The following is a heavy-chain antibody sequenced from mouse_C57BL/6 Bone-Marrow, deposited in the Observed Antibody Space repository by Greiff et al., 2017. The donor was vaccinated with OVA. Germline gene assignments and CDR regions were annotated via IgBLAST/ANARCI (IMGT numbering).Heavy chain of an antibody. J-gene: IGHJ1*03. CDR3: AGYDDCYFDD. CDR2: IYPGSGST. V-gene: IGHV1-55*01. D-gene: IGHD2-2*01. CDR1: GYTFTSYW. Sequence: QVQLQQPGAELVKPGASVKMSCKASGYTFTSYWITWVKQRPGQGLEWIGDIYPGSGSTNYNEKFKSKATLTVDTSSSTAYMQLSSLTSEDAAVYYGAGYDDCYFDDWGKGTTVTVSA.